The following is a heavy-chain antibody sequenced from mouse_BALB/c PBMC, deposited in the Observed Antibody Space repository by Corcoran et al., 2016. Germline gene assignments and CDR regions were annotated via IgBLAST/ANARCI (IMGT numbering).Heavy chain of an antibody. J-gene: IGHJ4*01. CDR1: GYTFTSYV. D-gene: IGHD2-14*01. CDR3: SRLYPGIGMDY. CDR2: INPYNDGT. Sequence: EVQLQQSGPELVKPGASVKMSCKASGYTFTSYVMHWVKQKPGQGLEWIGYINPYNDGTKYHEKFKGKATLTADKSSSTAYMELSSLTSEDAAVYYWSRLYPGIGMDYWGQGPLVTVSS. V-gene: IGHV1S136*01.